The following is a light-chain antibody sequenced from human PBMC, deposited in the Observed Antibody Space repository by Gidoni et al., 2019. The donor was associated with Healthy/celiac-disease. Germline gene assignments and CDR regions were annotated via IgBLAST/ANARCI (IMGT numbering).Light chain of an antibody. CDR3: QQYGSSPLT. Sequence: SQSVSSSYLAWYQQKPGQAPRLLIYGASSRATGIPDRFSGSGSGTDFTLTISRLEPEDFAVYYCQQYGSSPLTFGGGTKVEIK. V-gene: IGKV3-20*01. CDR1: QSVSSSY. J-gene: IGKJ4*01. CDR2: GAS.